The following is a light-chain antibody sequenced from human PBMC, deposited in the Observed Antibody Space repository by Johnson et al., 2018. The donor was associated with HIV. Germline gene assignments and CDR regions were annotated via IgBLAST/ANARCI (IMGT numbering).Light chain of an antibody. CDR1: SSNIGNNF. CDR3: GTWDRSRRTAF. Sequence: QPVLTQPPSVSAAPGQKVTISCSGSSSNIGNNFVSWYQQLPGAAPKLLIYENNKRPSGIPDRFSGSKSGTSAPLGITGLQTADEADYYCGTWDRSRRTAFFGTGTKVTVL. CDR2: ENN. J-gene: IGLJ1*01. V-gene: IGLV1-51*02.